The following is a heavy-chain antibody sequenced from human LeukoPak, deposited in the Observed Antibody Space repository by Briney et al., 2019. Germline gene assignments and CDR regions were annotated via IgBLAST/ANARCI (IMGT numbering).Heavy chain of an antibody. V-gene: IGHV3-30*02. J-gene: IGHJ4*02. CDR3: AKLPLRGSPSDY. Sequence: PGGSLRLSCAASGFTFSNYGIHWVRQAPGKGLEWVAFIQYDGSNKYYADSVKGRFTISRDNFKNTLYLQMNSLRAEDTAVYYCAKLPLRGSPSDYWGQGTLVTVSS. CDR1: GFTFSNYG. D-gene: IGHD1-26*01. CDR2: IQYDGSNK.